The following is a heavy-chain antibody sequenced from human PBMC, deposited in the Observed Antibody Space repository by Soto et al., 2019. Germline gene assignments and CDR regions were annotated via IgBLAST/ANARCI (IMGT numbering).Heavy chain of an antibody. CDR3: ARGFNIGAAAGVDY. Sequence: TLSLTCAVSGGSISSGGYSWSWIRQPPGKGLEWIGYMYHSGSTYYNPSLKSRVTISVDTSKNQFSLKLSSVTAADTAVYYCARGFNIGAAAGVDYWGQGTLVTVSS. CDR2: MYHSGST. V-gene: IGHV4-30-2*01. CDR1: GGSISSGGYS. D-gene: IGHD6-13*01. J-gene: IGHJ4*02.